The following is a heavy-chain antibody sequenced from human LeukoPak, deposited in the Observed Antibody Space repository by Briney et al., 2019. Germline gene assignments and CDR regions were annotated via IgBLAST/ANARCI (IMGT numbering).Heavy chain of an antibody. Sequence: GGSLRLSCAASGFTFSSYAMSWVRQAPGKGLEWVSAISGSGGSTYYADSVKGRFTISRDNSKNTLYLQMNSLRAEDTAVYYCAKDPVGATPEYYFDYWGQGTLVTVFS. CDR2: ISGSGGST. CDR3: AKDPVGATPEYYFDY. J-gene: IGHJ4*02. CDR1: GFTFSSYA. V-gene: IGHV3-23*01. D-gene: IGHD1-26*01.